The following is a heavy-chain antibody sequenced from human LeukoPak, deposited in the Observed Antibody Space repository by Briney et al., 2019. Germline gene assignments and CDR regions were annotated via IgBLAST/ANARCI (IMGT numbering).Heavy chain of an antibody. D-gene: IGHD4-23*01. CDR2: MYSSGST. V-gene: IGHV4-4*07. CDR1: GGSINSYY. CDR3: ARGGKATVVTM. Sequence: SETLSLTCTVCGGSINSYYWTWIRQSAGKGLEWIGRMYSSGSTNYNPSLKSRVSMSVDTSKNQFSVKLTSVTAADTAVYYCARGGKATVVTMWGQGILVTVSS. J-gene: IGHJ4*02.